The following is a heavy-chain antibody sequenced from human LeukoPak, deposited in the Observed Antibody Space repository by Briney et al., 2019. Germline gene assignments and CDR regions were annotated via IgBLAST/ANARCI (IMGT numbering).Heavy chain of an antibody. Sequence: GASVKVSCKASGYTFTSYAMHWVRQAPGQRLEWMGWINAGNGNTKYSQKFQGRVTITRDTSASTAYMELSSLRSEYTAVYYCARDRSGGSCFDPWGQGTLVTVSS. V-gene: IGHV1-3*01. J-gene: IGHJ5*02. CDR3: ARDRSGGSCFDP. D-gene: IGHD2-15*01. CDR1: GYTFTSYA. CDR2: INAGNGNT.